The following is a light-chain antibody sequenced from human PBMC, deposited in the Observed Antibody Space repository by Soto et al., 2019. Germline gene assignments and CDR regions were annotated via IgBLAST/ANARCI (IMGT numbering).Light chain of an antibody. CDR2: KAS. CDR1: QTISSC. J-gene: IGKJ1*01. V-gene: IGKV1-5*03. Sequence: DIQMTQSPSTLSGSVGDRVTITCRASQTISSCLAWYQQKPGKAPKRLIYKASTLKSWVPSRFSGSGSGTEFTLTISSLQTDDFATYYCQHYNSYAEAFGQGTKVELK. CDR3: QHYNSYAEA.